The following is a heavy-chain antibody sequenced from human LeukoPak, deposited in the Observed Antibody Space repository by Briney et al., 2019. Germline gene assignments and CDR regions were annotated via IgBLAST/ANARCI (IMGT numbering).Heavy chain of an antibody. CDR1: GYSFTSYW. D-gene: IGHD2-15*01. CDR3: ARQLYSPGWFDP. V-gene: IGHV5-51*01. J-gene: IGHJ5*02. Sequence: GESLKISFKGSGYSFTSYWIGWVRQMPGKGLVWMGIIHPGDSDTRYSPSFQGQVTISADKSIRTAYLQWSSLKASDTAMYYCARQLYSPGWFDPWGQGTLVTVSS. CDR2: IHPGDSDT.